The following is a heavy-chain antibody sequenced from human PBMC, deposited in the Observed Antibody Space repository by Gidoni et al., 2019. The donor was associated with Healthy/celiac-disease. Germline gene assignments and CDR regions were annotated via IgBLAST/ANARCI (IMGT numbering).Heavy chain of an antibody. CDR3: ARDHCSSTSCYLVY. CDR2: IWYDGSNK. V-gene: IGHV3-33*01. CDR1: GFTFSSYG. D-gene: IGHD2-2*01. J-gene: IGHJ4*02. Sequence: QVQLVESGGGVVQPGRSLRLSCAASGFTFSSYGIHWVRQAPGKGLEWVAVIWYDGSNKYYADSVKGRFTISRDNSKNTLYLQMNSLRAEDTAVYYCARDHCSSTSCYLVYWGQGTLVTVSS.